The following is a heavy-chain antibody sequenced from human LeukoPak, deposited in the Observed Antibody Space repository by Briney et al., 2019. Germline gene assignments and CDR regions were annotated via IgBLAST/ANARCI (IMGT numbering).Heavy chain of an antibody. CDR3: ARDRYYYDSSGSPLDY. CDR2: INHSGST. V-gene: IGHV4-34*01. Sequence: NPSETLSLTCAVYGGSFSGYYWSWIRQPPGKGLEWIGEINHSGSTNYNPSLKSRVTISVDTSKNQFSLKLSSVTAADTAVYYCARDRYYYDSSGSPLDYWGQGTLVTVSS. J-gene: IGHJ4*02. CDR1: GGSFSGYY. D-gene: IGHD3-22*01.